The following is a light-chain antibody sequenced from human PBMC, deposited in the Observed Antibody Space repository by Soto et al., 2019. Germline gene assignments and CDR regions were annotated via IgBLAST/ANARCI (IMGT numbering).Light chain of an antibody. CDR2: EVS. V-gene: IGLV2-14*01. CDR1: SSDVGTYNY. CDR3: SSYTSTSTSPYV. Sequence: QSALTQPASVSGSPGQSITISCTGTSSDVGTYNYVSWYQQHPGKAPKLIIYEVSNRPSGVSDRFSGCKSGNTASLTISDLQAEDEADYYCSSYTSTSTSPYVFGTGTKLTVL. J-gene: IGLJ1*01.